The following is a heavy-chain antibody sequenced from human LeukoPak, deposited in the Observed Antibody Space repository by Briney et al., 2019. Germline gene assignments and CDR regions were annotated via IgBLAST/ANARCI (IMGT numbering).Heavy chain of an antibody. CDR1: GGTFSSYA. CDR3: ARAPGGNYYYYIMDV. Sequence: SVKVSCKASGGTFSSYAISWVRQAPGQGLEWMGRIIPVLNRANYAQKFQGRVTITADKSTSTAYMELSSLRYEDTAVYYCARAPGGNYYYYIMDVWGQGTTVTVSS. J-gene: IGHJ6*02. V-gene: IGHV1-69*04. D-gene: IGHD3-16*01. CDR2: IIPVLNRA.